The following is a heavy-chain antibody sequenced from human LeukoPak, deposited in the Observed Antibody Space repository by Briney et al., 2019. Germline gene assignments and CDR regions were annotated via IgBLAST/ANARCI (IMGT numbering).Heavy chain of an antibody. D-gene: IGHD5-12*01. CDR3: ARDPTNTSGYYAYFDY. J-gene: IGHJ4*02. V-gene: IGHV1-18*01. CDR2: ISCYNGDT. Sequence: ASVTVSCKASGYTFRNHGITWVRQAPGQGLEWMGWISCYNGDTHYAQNLQGRVTMTTDTSTSTAYMELRSLRSDDTAVYYCARDPTNTSGYYAYFDYWGQGTLVTVSS. CDR1: GYTFRNHG.